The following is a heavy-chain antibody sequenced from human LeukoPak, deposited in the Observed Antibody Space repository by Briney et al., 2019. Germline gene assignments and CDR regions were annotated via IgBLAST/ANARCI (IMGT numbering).Heavy chain of an antibody. Sequence: PSETLSLTCTVSGGSTSSYYWSWIRQPPGKGLEWIGYIYYSGSTNYNPSLKSRVTISVDTSKNQFSLKLSSVTAADTAVYYCARVNTAMGMDDAFDIWGQGTMVTVSS. D-gene: IGHD5-18*01. J-gene: IGHJ3*02. CDR2: IYYSGST. CDR3: ARVNTAMGMDDAFDI. CDR1: GGSTSSYY. V-gene: IGHV4-59*01.